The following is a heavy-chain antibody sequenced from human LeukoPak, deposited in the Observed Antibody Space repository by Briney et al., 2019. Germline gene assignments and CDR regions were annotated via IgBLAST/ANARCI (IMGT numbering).Heavy chain of an antibody. CDR2: TYYRSKWYN. CDR3: VRVQFERQMGHFDH. V-gene: IGHV6-1*01. CDR1: GDSVSRKSAA. Sequence: SQTLSLTCAISGDSVSRKSAAWNWIRQSPSRGLEWLGRTYYRSKWYNDYAVSVKSRITINPDTSKNQFSLQLNSVTPEDTAVYYCVRVQFERQMGHFDHWGQGTLVTVSS. D-gene: IGHD5-24*01. J-gene: IGHJ4*02.